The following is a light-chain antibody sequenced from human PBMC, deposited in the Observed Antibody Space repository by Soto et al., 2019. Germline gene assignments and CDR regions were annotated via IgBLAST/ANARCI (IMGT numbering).Light chain of an antibody. V-gene: IGLV2-14*01. CDR2: EVS. CDR3: SSYTSSTPGV. Sequence: QPASVSGSPGQSITISCTGTSSDVGGYNYVSWYQQHPGKAPKLMIYEVSNRPSGVSNRFSGSKSGNTASLTISGLQAEDEADYYCSSYTSSTPGVFGGGTKLTVL. CDR1: SSDVGGYNY. J-gene: IGLJ3*02.